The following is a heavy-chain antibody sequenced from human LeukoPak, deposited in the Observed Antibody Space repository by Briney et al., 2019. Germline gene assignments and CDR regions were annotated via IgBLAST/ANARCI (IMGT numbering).Heavy chain of an antibody. CDR3: AKVRLPYDSSGYYDY. CDR2: TAYDGSNK. CDR1: GFTFSDYP. V-gene: IGHV3-30-3*01. J-gene: IGHJ4*02. Sequence: GGSLRLSCAASGFTFSDYPMHWVRQAPGKGLEWVAITAYDGSNKFYADSVKGRFTISRDNSKNTLYLQMNSLRAEDTAVYYCAKVRLPYDSSGYYDYWGQGTLVTVSS. D-gene: IGHD3-22*01.